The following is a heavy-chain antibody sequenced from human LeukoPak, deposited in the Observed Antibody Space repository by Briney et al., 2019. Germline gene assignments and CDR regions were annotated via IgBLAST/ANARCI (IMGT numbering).Heavy chain of an antibody. V-gene: IGHV3-30*03. CDR1: GFTFSSYG. CDR3: ARAGYYYDSSGYFQDAFDI. CDR2: ISYDGSNK. D-gene: IGHD3-22*01. J-gene: IGHJ3*02. Sequence: TGGSLRLSCAASGFTFSSYGMHWVRQAPGKGLEWVAVISYDGSNKYYADSVKGRFTISSDNSKNTLYLQMNSLRAEDTAVYYCARAGYYYDSSGYFQDAFDIWGQGTMVTVSS.